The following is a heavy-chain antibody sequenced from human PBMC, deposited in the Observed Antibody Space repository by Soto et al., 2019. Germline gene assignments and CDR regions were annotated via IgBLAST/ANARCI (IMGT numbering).Heavy chain of an antibody. D-gene: IGHD2-15*01. CDR1: GYTYTRYG. CDR2: ISAYNGNT. CDR3: GRGGGLAASRWCFDC. J-gene: IGHJ4*02. Sequence: APVKLSRTASGYTYTRYGISWLRQAPGQGLEWMGWISAYNGNTHYAQKIQGRVTLPTVTYDSPDYMEPSSPTPDQAAVCSCGRGGGLAASRWCFDCLGKGTRVIVAS. V-gene: IGHV1-18*01.